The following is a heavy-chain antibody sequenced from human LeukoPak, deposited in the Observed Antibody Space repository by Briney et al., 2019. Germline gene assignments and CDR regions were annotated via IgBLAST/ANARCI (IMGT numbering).Heavy chain of an antibody. Sequence: TGGSLRLSCAASGFTFSNYWMHWVRQAPGKGLEWVAFIRYDGSNKYYADSVKGRFTISRDNSKNTLYLQMNSLRAEDTAVYYCGHSFDILTGYCIDYWGQGTLVTVSS. D-gene: IGHD3-9*01. J-gene: IGHJ4*02. CDR1: GFTFSNYW. CDR2: IRYDGSNK. CDR3: GHSFDILTGYCIDY. V-gene: IGHV3-30*02.